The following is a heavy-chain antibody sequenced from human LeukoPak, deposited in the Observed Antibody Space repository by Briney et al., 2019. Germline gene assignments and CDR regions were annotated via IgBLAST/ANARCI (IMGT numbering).Heavy chain of an antibody. CDR1: GDSISSSSYY. Sequence: SETLSLTCTVSGDSISSSSYYWGWIRQPPGKGLEWIGSIYYSGSTFHTPSLKSRVTMSVDTSKNQFSLKLSSVTAADTAVYYCARNLGYDSSGYCNYFDYWGQGTLVTVSS. D-gene: IGHD3-22*01. V-gene: IGHV4-39*01. J-gene: IGHJ4*02. CDR3: ARNLGYDSSGYCNYFDY. CDR2: IYYSGST.